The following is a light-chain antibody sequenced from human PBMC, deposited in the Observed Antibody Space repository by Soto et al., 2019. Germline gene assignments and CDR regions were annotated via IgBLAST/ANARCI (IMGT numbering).Light chain of an antibody. CDR1: QSVSSN. J-gene: IGKJ3*01. V-gene: IGKV3-15*01. Sequence: EIVMTQSPATLSVSPGERATLSCRASQSVSSNLAWYQQKPGQAPRRLIYGASTRATGIPARFSGSGSGTGFTLTISNLQSEDFGSYYCQAGGTFGPGTKVDIK. CDR2: GAS. CDR3: QAGGT.